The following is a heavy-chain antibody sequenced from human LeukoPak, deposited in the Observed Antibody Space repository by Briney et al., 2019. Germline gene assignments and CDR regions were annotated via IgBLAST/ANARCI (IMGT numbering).Heavy chain of an antibody. V-gene: IGHV3-7*01. CDR2: IKQDGSEK. CDR3: ARDASIAVACDY. D-gene: IGHD6-19*01. CDR1: GFTFSSYW. Sequence: PGESLRLSCAASGFTFSSYWMSGVRQAPGGGVGWVANIKQDGSEKYYVDSVKGGFTISRDNAKNSLYLQMNSLRAEDAAVYYCARDASIAVACDYWGQGTLVTVSS. J-gene: IGHJ4*02.